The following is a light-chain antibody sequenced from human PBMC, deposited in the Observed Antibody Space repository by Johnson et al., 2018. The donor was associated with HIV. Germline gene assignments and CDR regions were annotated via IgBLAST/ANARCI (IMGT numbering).Light chain of an antibody. J-gene: IGLJ1*01. V-gene: IGLV1-51*02. CDR1: SSNIVNNY. CDR3: GTWDDSLSALYV. Sequence: QSVLTQPPSVSAAPGQKVPISCSGSSSNIVNNYVSWYQQLPGTAPKLLIYESNKRPSGIPDRFSGSKSGTSATLGITGLQTGDEADYYCGTWDDSLSALYVFGTGTKVTVL. CDR2: ESN.